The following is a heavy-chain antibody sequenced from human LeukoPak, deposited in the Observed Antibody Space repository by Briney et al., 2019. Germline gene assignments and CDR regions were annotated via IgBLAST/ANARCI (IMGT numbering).Heavy chain of an antibody. CDR2: INPNSGDT. D-gene: IGHD6-19*01. V-gene: IGHV1-2*02. CDR3: ASSYSSGWYEGGAFDI. CDR1: GYTFTDSY. Sequence: ASVKVSCKASGYTFTDSYMDWVRQAPGQGLEWMGWINPNSGDTNYAQKFRGRVTMTRDTSISTAYMELSRLRSDDTAVYYCASSYSSGWYEGGAFDIWGQGTMVTVSS. J-gene: IGHJ3*02.